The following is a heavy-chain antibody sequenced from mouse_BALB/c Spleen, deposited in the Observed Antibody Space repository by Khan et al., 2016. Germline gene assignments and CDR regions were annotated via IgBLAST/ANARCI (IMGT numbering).Heavy chain of an antibody. V-gene: IGHV2-5*01. CDR3: AKNWDWYFDV. Sequence: QVQLKQSGPGLVQPSQSLSITCTVSGFSFTSYGVYWVRQSPGKGLEWLGVIWRGGSTDYNAAFMSRLSITKDNSKSQAFFKMYSLQADDTAIYYSAKNWDWYFDVWGAGTTVTVSA. CDR1: GFSFTSYG. D-gene: IGHD4-1*01. CDR2: IWRGGST. J-gene: IGHJ1*01.